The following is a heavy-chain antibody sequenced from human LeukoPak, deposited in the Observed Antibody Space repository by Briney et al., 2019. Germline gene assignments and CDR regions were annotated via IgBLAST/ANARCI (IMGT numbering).Heavy chain of an antibody. Sequence: GGSLRLSCAVSGFTVSTNFMNWVRQAPGTGLEWVSVIFSGGATYLADSVKGRFTISRDNSKNTLYLQMNSLRAEDTAVYYCATSGVIPGAAGAYWGQGTLVTVSS. CDR2: IFSGGAT. V-gene: IGHV3-66*01. CDR1: GFTVSTNF. D-gene: IGHD2-2*01. J-gene: IGHJ4*02. CDR3: ATSGVIPGAAGAY.